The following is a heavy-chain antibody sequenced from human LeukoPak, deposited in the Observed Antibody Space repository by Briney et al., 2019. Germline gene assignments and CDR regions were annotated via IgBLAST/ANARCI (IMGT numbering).Heavy chain of an antibody. CDR3: ARHRFVGLRAFDI. CDR2: IYYSGST. J-gene: IGHJ3*02. D-gene: IGHD3-16*01. V-gene: IGHV4-59*08. CDR1: GGSISSYY. Sequence: SETLSLTCTVSGGSISSYYWSWIRQPSGKGLEWIGYIYYSGSTNYNPSPKSRVTISVDTSKNQFSLKLSSVTAADTAVYYCARHRFVGLRAFDIWGQGTMVTVSS.